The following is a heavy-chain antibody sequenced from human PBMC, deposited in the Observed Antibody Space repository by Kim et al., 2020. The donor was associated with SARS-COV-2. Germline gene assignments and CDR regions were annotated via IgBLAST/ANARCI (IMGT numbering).Heavy chain of an antibody. J-gene: IGHJ5*02. D-gene: IGHD1-7*01. Sequence: ASVKGRFTTSRDNSKNTLYLQMNSLRAEDTAVYYCARDGTSWNYPWWFDPWGQGTLVTVSS. V-gene: IGHV3-30*01. CDR3: ARDGTSWNYPWWFDP.